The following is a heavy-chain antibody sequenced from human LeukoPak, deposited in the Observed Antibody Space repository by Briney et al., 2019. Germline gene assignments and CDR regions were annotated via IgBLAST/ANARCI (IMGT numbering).Heavy chain of an antibody. CDR2: ISSSSSYI. Sequence: PGGSLRLSCAASGFTSSSYSMNWVRQAPGKGLEWVSSISSSSSYIYYADSVKGRFTISRDNAKNSLYLQMNCLRAEDTAVYYCAKGSKEVLFTRDHHMDVWGKGTTVT. D-gene: IGHD3-3*01. V-gene: IGHV3-21*01. CDR3: AKGSKEVLFTRDHHMDV. CDR1: GFTSSSYS. J-gene: IGHJ6*03.